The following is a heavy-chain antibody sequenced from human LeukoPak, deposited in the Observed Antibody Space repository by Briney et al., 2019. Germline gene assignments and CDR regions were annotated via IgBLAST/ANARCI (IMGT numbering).Heavy chain of an antibody. CDR1: GSRFTSYW. Sequence: GGSLQISGKCSGSRFTSYWIGWVGQVPAKGLEWMGMIYPGDSGTSYSPSFQGQVTISADKSISTAYLQWSSLKASATAMYYCARHQREYSSSWVPLDYWGQGTLVTVSS. D-gene: IGHD6-13*01. CDR3: ARHQREYSSSWVPLDY. J-gene: IGHJ4*02. V-gene: IGHV5-51*01. CDR2: IYPGDSGT.